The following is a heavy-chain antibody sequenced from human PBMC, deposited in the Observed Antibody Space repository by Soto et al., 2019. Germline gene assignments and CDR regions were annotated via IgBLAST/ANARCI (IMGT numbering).Heavy chain of an antibody. CDR1: GGSISSYY. CDR2: IYYSGST. D-gene: IGHD6-19*01. CDR3: ARWGSSGWYGLYGMDV. V-gene: IGHV4-59*01. Sequence: TLSLTCTVSGGSISSYYWSWIRQPPGKGLEWIGYIYYSGSTNYNPSLKSRVTISVDTSKNQFSLKLSSVTAADTAVYYCARWGSSGWYGLYGMDVWGQGTTVTVSS. J-gene: IGHJ6*02.